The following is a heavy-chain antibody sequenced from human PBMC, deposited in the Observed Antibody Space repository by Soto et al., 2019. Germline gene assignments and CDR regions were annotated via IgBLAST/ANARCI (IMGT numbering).Heavy chain of an antibody. V-gene: IGHV1-18*01. CDR3: ARDAASGLNDY. D-gene: IGHD6-13*01. CDR2: ISACNGNT. Sequence: QVQLVQSGAEVKKPGASVKVSCKASGYTFTSYGISWVRQAPGQGREWMGWISACNGNTKYVQKFQGRVTMTTDTSTSTAYMELRSLRYDDTSVYYCARDAASGLNDYWGQGTLVTVSS. CDR1: GYTFTSYG. J-gene: IGHJ4*02.